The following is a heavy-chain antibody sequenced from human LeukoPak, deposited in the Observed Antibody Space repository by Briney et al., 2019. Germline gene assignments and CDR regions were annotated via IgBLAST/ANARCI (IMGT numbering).Heavy chain of an antibody. CDR2: IIPIFGTA. J-gene: IGHJ6*04. Sequence: SVKVSCKASGGTFSSYAISWVRQALGQGLEWMGGIIPIFGTANYAQKFQGRVTITADKSTSTAYMELSSLRSEDTAVYYCARGPLGSSGSYSYYYYGMDVWGKGTTVTVSS. D-gene: IGHD3-10*01. CDR3: ARGPLGSSGSYSYYYYGMDV. V-gene: IGHV1-69*06. CDR1: GGTFSSYA.